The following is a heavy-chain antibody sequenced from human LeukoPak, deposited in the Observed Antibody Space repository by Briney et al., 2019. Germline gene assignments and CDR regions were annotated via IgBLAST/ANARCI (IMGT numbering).Heavy chain of an antibody. J-gene: IGHJ4*02. CDR3: ARGAKSGDYFDY. V-gene: IGHV3-74*01. Sequence: GGSLRLSCTASGFTFSDYWMHWVRQAPGKGLVWVSRINSDGSRTNYADCVKGRFTISRDNAKNTVFLQMNSLRAEDAAVYYCARGAKSGDYFDYWGQGTLVTVSS. CDR2: INSDGSRT. D-gene: IGHD4-17*01. CDR1: GFTFSDYW.